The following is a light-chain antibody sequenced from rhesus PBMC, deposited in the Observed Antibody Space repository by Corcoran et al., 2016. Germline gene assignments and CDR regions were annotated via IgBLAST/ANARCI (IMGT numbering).Light chain of an antibody. J-gene: IGKJ1*01. CDR2: YAT. CDR1: QGISSY. Sequence: DIQMTQSPSSVSASVGDRVTITCRASQGISSYLAWYQQKPGKAPKLLSYYATTLQSGVPSRFSGSGSGTEVTLTISSPQPEDFATYYCQQYNSLPWTFGQGTKVEIK. CDR3: QQYNSLPWT. V-gene: IGKV1-25*01.